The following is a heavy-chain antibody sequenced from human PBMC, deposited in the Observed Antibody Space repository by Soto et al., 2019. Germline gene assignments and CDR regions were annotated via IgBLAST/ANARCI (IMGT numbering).Heavy chain of an antibody. CDR3: ARGDSTDCSNGVCSFFYYYGMDV. CDR1: GYSFTDYH. V-gene: IGHV1-2*04. Sequence: ASVKVSCKASGYSFTDYHIHWVRQAPGQGLEWLGRINPKSGGTSTAQKFQGWVTMTTDTSISTASMELTRLTSDDTAIYYCARGDSTDCSNGVCSFFYYYGMDVWGQGTTVTVSS. J-gene: IGHJ6*02. D-gene: IGHD2-8*01. CDR2: INPKSGGT.